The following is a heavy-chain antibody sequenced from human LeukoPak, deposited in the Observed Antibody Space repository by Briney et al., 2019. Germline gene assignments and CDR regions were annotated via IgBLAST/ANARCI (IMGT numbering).Heavy chain of an antibody. CDR1: GFTFSSYA. J-gene: IGHJ3*02. CDR2: ISGSGGST. CDR3: AKGIKWAYDAFDI. D-gene: IGHD1-26*01. Sequence: PPGGSLRLSCAASGFTFSSYAMTWVRQAPGKGLEWVSGISGSGGSTYYADSVKGRFTISRDNSKNTLYLQMNSLRAEDTAVYYCAKGIKWAYDAFDIWGQGTMVTVSS. V-gene: IGHV3-23*01.